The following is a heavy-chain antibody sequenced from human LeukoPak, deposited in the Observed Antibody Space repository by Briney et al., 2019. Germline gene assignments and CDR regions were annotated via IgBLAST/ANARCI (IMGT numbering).Heavy chain of an antibody. Sequence: SETLSLTCAVYSGSFSNYYWSWIRQPPGKGLEWIGEINQSGSTNYNPSLKSRVTISVDTSKNHFSLKLSSVTAADTAVYYCARGALKWELPPIRARKSYYFDYWGQGTLVTVSS. V-gene: IGHV4-34*01. D-gene: IGHD1-26*01. CDR1: SGSFSNYY. J-gene: IGHJ4*02. CDR2: INQSGST. CDR3: ARGALKWELPPIRARKSYYFDY.